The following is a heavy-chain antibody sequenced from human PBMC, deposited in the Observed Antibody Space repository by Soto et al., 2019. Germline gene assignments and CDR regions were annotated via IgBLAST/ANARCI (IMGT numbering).Heavy chain of an antibody. D-gene: IGHD3-22*01. CDR1: GGSISSGGYS. CDR2: IYHSGST. V-gene: IGHV4-30-2*01. J-gene: IGHJ5*02. CDR3: ARVKDYYDSSGYHNWFDP. Sequence: SETLSLTCAVSGGSISSGGYSWSWIRQPPGKGLEWIGYIYHSGSTYYNPSLKSRVTISVDRSKNQFSLKLSSVTAADTAVYYCARVKDYYDSSGYHNWFDPWGQGTMLAVYS.